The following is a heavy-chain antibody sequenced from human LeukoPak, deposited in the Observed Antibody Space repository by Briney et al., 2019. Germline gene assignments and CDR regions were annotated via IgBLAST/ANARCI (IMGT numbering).Heavy chain of an antibody. D-gene: IGHD6-19*01. CDR2: IYNNGRT. CDR3: ARVMGSDWYPFAY. J-gene: IGHJ4*02. Sequence: SETLSLTCTVSGGSISSYYWSWIRQPPGKGLEWIGYIYNNGRTNYNPSLKSRVTISVDTSKNQFFLKLSSGTAADTAVYYCARVMGSDWYPFAYWGQGTLVTVSS. V-gene: IGHV4-59*01. CDR1: GGSISSYY.